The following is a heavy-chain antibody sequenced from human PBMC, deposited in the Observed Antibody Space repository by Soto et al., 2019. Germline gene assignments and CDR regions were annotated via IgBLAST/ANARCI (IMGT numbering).Heavy chain of an antibody. CDR3: ARESHDILTGPPWVWYFDL. V-gene: IGHV4-34*01. CDR1: GGSFSGYS. J-gene: IGHJ2*01. CDR2: INDRGSI. D-gene: IGHD3-9*01. Sequence: QVQLQQWGAGPLRPLETLSLTCGVSGGSFSGYSWPWIRRPPGKGLGWIGEINDRGSINYNPSLKSRVSISVDTSKNHYSLNLRSVTAADTAVYYCARESHDILTGPPWVWYFDLWGRGTLVTVSS.